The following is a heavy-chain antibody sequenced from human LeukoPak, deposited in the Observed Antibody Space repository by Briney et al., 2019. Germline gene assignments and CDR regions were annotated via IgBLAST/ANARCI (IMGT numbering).Heavy chain of an antibody. CDR3: ARGPICGSSSCYFDY. Sequence: SETLSLTCTVSGGSISSNYWSWIRQPAGKGLEWIGRISTSGSTNYNPSLKSRVTISAGKSKNQFSLKLTSVTAADTAVYYCARGPICGSSSCYFDYWGQGTLVTVSS. CDR1: GGSISSNY. V-gene: IGHV4-4*07. D-gene: IGHD2-2*01. J-gene: IGHJ4*02. CDR2: ISTSGST.